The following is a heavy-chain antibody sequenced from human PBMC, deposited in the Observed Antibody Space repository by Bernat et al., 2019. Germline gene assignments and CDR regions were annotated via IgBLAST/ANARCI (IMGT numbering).Heavy chain of an antibody. Sequence: VQLVESGGGVVQPGRSLRLSCAPSGFTFSSYGMHWVRQAPGKGLEWVANINQDGSETYYVDSVRGRFTISRDNAKNSLFLQMNSLRVEDTAVYYCARSPGTGTVDYWGPGTLVTVSS. CDR2: INQDGSET. J-gene: IGHJ4*02. CDR3: ARSPGTGTVDY. D-gene: IGHD1-1*01. V-gene: IGHV3-7*03. CDR1: GFTFSSYG.